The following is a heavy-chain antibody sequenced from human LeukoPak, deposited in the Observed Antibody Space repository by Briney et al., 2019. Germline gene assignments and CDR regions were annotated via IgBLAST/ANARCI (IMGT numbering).Heavy chain of an antibody. CDR3: ARRRYNWNAIDY. D-gene: IGHD1-20*01. J-gene: IGHJ4*02. CDR2: IKLDGSEK. CDR1: GFTFGKYW. V-gene: IGHV3-7*03. Sequence: GGSLRLSCVASGFTFGKYWMSWVRQAPGKGLEWVANIKLDGSEKNYVDSVKGRFTISRDNTKNSLYLQMNSLRTEDTTVYYCARRRYNWNAIDYWGQGTLVTVSS.